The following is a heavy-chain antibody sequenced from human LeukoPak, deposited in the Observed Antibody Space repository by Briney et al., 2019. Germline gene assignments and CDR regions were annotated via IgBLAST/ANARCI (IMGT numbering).Heavy chain of an antibody. D-gene: IGHD5-24*01. CDR3: ARDRGDGYNYEGLDF. Sequence: SVKVSCKASGGTFSSYAISWVRQAPGQGLEWMGGIIPIFGTANYAQKFQGRVTLTSDTSANTAYMDLSSLKSEDTAVYYCARDRGDGYNYEGLDFWGQGTLVTVSS. J-gene: IGHJ4*02. CDR2: IIPIFGTA. CDR1: GGTFSSYA. V-gene: IGHV1-69*05.